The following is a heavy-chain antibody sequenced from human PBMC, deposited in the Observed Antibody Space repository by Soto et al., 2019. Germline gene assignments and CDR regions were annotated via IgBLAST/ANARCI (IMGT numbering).Heavy chain of an antibody. CDR2: IIPIFGTA. CDR1: GGTFSSYA. V-gene: IGHV1-69*05. J-gene: IGHJ5*02. CDR3: ARGRPRYSTNWFGWFDL. D-gene: IGHD6-13*01. Sequence: ASVKVSCKASGGTFSSYAISWVRQAPGQGLEWMGGIIPIFGTANYAQNFQGRVTMTTGTSIGTAYMELSSLRSEDTAIYFCARGRPRYSTNWFGWFDLWGQGTLVTVSS.